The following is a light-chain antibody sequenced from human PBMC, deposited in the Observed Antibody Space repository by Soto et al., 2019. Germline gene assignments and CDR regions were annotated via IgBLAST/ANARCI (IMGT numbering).Light chain of an antibody. CDR3: SSYADSNNYV. Sequence: QSALTQPPSASGSPGQSVSISCTGTSGDVGAYNYVSWYQQHPGKAPKLMIYEVSKRPSGVPNRFSGSKSGNTASLTVSGLKTEDEADYYCSSYADSNNYVFGTGTKLTVL. CDR1: SGDVGAYNY. CDR2: EVS. V-gene: IGLV2-8*01. J-gene: IGLJ1*01.